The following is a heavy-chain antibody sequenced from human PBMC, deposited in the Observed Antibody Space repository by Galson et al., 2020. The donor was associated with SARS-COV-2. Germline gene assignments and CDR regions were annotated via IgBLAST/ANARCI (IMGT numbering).Heavy chain of an antibody. Sequence: GGSLRLSCAASGFTFSSYGMHWVRQAPGKGLEWVEVIRYDGSNKYYADSVKGRFTISRDNSKNTLYLQMNSLRAEDTAVYYCATNLEGIVVVPAAMLDPPAFGPWGQGTLVTVSS. D-gene: IGHD2-2*01. V-gene: IGHV3-30*02. CDR2: IRYDGSNK. J-gene: IGHJ5*02. CDR1: GFTFSSYG. CDR3: ATNLEGIVVVPAAMLDPPAFGP.